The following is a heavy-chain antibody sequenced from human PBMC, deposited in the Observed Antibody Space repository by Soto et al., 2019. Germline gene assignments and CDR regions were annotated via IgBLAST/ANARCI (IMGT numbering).Heavy chain of an antibody. CDR3: ARQGRDLGWFDP. J-gene: IGHJ5*02. CDR1: GGSISSSSYY. CDR2: IYYSGST. Sequence: QLQLQESGPGLVKPSETLSLTCTVSGGSISSSSYYWGWIRQPPGKGLEWIGSIYYSGSTYYNPSLKSRDTISVNTSKNQFALKLSSVTAADAAVYYCARQGRDLGWFDPWGQGTRVTVSS. V-gene: IGHV4-39*01.